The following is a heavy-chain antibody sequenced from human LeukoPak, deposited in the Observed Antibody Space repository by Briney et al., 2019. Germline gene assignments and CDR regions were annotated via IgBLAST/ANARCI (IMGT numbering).Heavy chain of an antibody. CDR2: IYSGGST. D-gene: IGHD2-2*01. J-gene: IGHJ3*02. Sequence: GGSLRLSCAASGFTVSSNYMSWVRQAPGKGLEWVSVIYSGGSTYYAGSVKGRFTISRDNSKNTLYLQMNSLRVEDTAVYYCARDWDCTSSSCYDAFDIWGQGTMVTVSS. V-gene: IGHV3-53*01. CDR1: GFTVSSNY. CDR3: ARDWDCTSSSCYDAFDI.